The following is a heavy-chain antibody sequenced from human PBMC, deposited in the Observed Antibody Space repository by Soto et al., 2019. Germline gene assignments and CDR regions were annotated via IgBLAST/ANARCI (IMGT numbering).Heavy chain of an antibody. CDR1: GGTFSSYA. V-gene: IGHV1-69*13. CDR2: IIPIFGTA. D-gene: IGHD5-12*01. Sequence: SVKVSCKASGGTFSSYAISWVRQAPGQGLEWMGGIIPIFGTANYAQKFQGRVTITADESTSTAYMELSSLRSEDTAVYYCARDTRGYSGYDSTLTYYYYYGMDVWGQGTTVTVSS. CDR3: ARDTRGYSGYDSTLTYYYYYGMDV. J-gene: IGHJ6*02.